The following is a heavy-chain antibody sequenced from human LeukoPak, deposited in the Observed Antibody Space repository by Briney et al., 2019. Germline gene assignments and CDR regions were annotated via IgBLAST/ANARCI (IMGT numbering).Heavy chain of an antibody. CDR3: ARIRITMVRGRWFDP. J-gene: IGHJ5*02. V-gene: IGHV4-34*01. CDR2: INHSGST. CDR1: GGSFSGYY. Sequence: SETLSLTCAVYGGSFSGYYWSWIRQPPGKGLEWIGEINHSGSTNYNPSLKSRVTISVDTSKNQFYLKLSSVTAADTAVYYCARIRITMVRGRWFDPWGQGTLVTVSS. D-gene: IGHD3-10*01.